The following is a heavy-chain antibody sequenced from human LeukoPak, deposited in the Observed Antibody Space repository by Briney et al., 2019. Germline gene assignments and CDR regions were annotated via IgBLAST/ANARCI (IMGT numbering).Heavy chain of an antibody. CDR3: ARDPYYYYMDV. CDR2: IGTSSTTI. J-gene: IGHJ6*03. CDR1: GFTFSIYA. Sequence: GGSLRLSCAASGFTFSIYAMNWIRQAPGRGLEWVSYIGTSSTTIYYADSVRGRFTISRDNAKNSLYLQMNSLRAEDTAVYYCARDPYYYYMDVWGKGTTVTVSS. V-gene: IGHV3-48*04.